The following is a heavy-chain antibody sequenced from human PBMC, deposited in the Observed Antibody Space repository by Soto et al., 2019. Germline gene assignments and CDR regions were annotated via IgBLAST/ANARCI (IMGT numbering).Heavy chain of an antibody. Sequence: GGSLRLSCAASGFTFSSYWMSWVRQAPGKGLEWVAKIKHDGSEKYYVDSVKGRFTISRDNAKNSLYLQMNSLRAEDPAVYYCARSFKPSSDAFDIWGQGTMVTVSS. CDR2: IKHDGSEK. D-gene: IGHD6-6*01. CDR3: ARSFKPSSDAFDI. J-gene: IGHJ3*02. V-gene: IGHV3-7*01. CDR1: GFTFSSYW.